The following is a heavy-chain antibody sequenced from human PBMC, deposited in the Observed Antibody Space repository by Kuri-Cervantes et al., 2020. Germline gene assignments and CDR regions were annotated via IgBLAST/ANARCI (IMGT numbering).Heavy chain of an antibody. CDR3: AREFPGTAVAGTEGALDI. CDR2: IRYDGSNK. CDR1: GFTFSSYG. D-gene: IGHD6-19*01. Sequence: GESLKISCAASGFTFSSYGIHWVRQSPGKGLEWVAFIRYDGSNKYYADSVKGRFTISRDNAKNSLYLQMNSLRAEDTAVYYCAREFPGTAVAGTEGALDIWGQGTKVTVSS. V-gene: IGHV3-30*02. J-gene: IGHJ3*02.